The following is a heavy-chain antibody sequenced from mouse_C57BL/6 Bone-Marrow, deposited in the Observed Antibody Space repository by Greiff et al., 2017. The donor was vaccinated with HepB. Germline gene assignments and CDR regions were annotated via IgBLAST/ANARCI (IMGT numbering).Heavy chain of an antibody. J-gene: IGHJ4*01. D-gene: IGHD1-1*01. CDR1: GYTFTDYY. CDR3: AKALSYYGSSPYAMDY. V-gene: IGHV1-19*01. CDR2: INPYNGGT. Sequence: VQLKESGPVLVKPGASVKMSCKASGYTFTDYYMNWVKQSHGKSLEWIGVINPYNGGTSYNQKFKGKATLTVDKSSSTAYMELNSLTSEDSAVYYCAKALSYYGSSPYAMDYWGQGTSVTVSS.